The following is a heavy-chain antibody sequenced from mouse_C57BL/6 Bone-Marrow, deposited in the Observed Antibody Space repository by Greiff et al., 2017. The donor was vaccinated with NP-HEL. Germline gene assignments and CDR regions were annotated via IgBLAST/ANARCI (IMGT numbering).Heavy chain of an antibody. CDR3: ARTHYYGSSYNFDY. J-gene: IGHJ2*01. V-gene: IGHV1-22*01. CDR2: INPNNGGT. D-gene: IGHD1-1*01. Sequence: DVQLVESGPELVKPGASVKMSCKASGYTFTDYNMHWVKQSHGKSLEWIGYINPNNGGTSYNQKFKGKATLTVNKSSSTAYMELRSLTSEDSAVYYCARTHYYGSSYNFDYWGQGTTLTVSS. CDR1: GYTFTDYN.